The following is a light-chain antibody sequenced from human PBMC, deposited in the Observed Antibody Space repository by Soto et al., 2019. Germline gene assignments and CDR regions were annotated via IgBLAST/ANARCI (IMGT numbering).Light chain of an antibody. Sequence: EIVLTQSPGTLSLSPGERATLSCMASQTITSNYLARYQQKPGQAPRLLIYAAPNRATGIPDRFSGSGSATEFTLTVSGLEPEDFAVYYCQQYDSSLWTFGQGTKVEIK. CDR2: AAP. V-gene: IGKV3-20*01. J-gene: IGKJ1*01. CDR1: QTITSNY. CDR3: QQYDSSLWT.